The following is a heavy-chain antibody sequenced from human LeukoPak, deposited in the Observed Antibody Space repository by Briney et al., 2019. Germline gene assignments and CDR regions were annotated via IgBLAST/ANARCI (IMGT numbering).Heavy chain of an antibody. J-gene: IGHJ3*02. Sequence: SLRLSCAGSGFSFGDYAKNWVRQAPGKGLECVSFIRTKAYGGTTEYAASVQGRFTISRDNSKSIAYLQMNSPKTEDTAVYYCTRGYGGALDIRGQGTMVTVSS. V-gene: IGHV3-49*04. CDR2: IRTKAYGGTT. D-gene: IGHD3-16*01. CDR1: GFSFGDYA. CDR3: TRGYGGALDI.